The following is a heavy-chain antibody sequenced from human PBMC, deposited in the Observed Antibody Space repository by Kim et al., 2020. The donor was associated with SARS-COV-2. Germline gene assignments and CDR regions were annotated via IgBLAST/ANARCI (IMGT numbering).Heavy chain of an antibody. J-gene: IGHJ6*02. D-gene: IGHD3-9*01. CDR2: IRSKAYGGTT. CDR1: GFTFGDYA. Sequence: GGSLRLSCTASGFTFGDYAMSWVRQAPGKGLEWVGFIRSKAYGGTTEHAASVKGRFTISRDDSKSIAYLQMNSLKTEDTAVYYCTREIRYFDWLFRSDYYYYGMDVWGQGTTVTVSS. V-gene: IGHV3-49*04. CDR3: TREIRYFDWLFRSDYYYYGMDV.